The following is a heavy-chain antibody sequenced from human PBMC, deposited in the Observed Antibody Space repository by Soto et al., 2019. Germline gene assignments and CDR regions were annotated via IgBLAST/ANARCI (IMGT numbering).Heavy chain of an antibody. CDR3: AREWGATFDY. CDR1: GGSFSGYY. V-gene: IGHV4-34*01. J-gene: IGHJ4*02. D-gene: IGHD2-8*01. CDR2: IYHSGST. Sequence: ETLSLTCAVYGGSFSGYYWSWIRQPPGKGLEWIAYIYHSGSTYYNPSLKSRVTISVDRSKNQFSLKLSSVTAADTAVYYCAREWGATFDYWGQGTLVTVSS.